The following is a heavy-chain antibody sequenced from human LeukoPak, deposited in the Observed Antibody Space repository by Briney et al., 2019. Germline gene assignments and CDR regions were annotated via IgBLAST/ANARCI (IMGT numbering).Heavy chain of an antibody. J-gene: IGHJ3*02. CDR3: AREKRGTYYYGSGEDAFDI. D-gene: IGHD3-10*01. Sequence: PSETLSLTCTVSGGSISSSSYYWGWIRQPPGEGLEWIGSIYYSGSTYYNPSLKSRVTISVDTSKNQFSLKLSSVTAADTAVYYCAREKRGTYYYGSGEDAFDIWGQGTMVTVSS. V-gene: IGHV4-39*02. CDR1: GGSISSSSYY. CDR2: IYYSGST.